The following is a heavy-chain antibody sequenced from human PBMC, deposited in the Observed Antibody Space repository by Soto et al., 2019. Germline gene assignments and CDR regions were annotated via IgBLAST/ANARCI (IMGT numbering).Heavy chain of an antibody. D-gene: IGHD2-21*02. CDR3: ARGGPGDSYAFDF. CDR1: GGSLDYYY. CDR2: IYYSGSA. Sequence: SETLSLTCTVSGGSLDYYYWSWIRQPPGKGVEFVGYIYYSGSANYNPSLRRRVSISVATSRNQFSLRLNFVTAADTALYYCARGGPGDSYAFDFWGPGTMVTVSS. J-gene: IGHJ3*01. V-gene: IGHV4-59*01.